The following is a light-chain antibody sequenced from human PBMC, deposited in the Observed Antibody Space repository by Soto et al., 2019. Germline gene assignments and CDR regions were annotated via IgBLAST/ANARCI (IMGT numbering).Light chain of an antibody. Sequence: QSVLIQPASVSGSPGQSITISCTGTSSDVGRYNYVSWYQQHPGKAPKLIIYDVSNRPSGVSNRFSGSKSGNTASLTISGLQAEDEADYYCNSYTSSSTYVFGTGTKVTVL. V-gene: IGLV2-14*01. CDR2: DVS. CDR3: NSYTSSSTYV. CDR1: SSDVGRYNY. J-gene: IGLJ1*01.